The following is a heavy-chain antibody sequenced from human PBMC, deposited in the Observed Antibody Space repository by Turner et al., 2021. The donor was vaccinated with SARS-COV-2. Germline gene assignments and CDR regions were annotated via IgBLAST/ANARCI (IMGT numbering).Heavy chain of an antibody. CDR3: AKGASQHFDY. CDR1: GFTFSSYG. CDR2: ISYYGSNK. D-gene: IGHD5-18*01. V-gene: IGHV3-30*18. J-gene: IGHJ4*02. Sequence: QVQLVESGGGVVQPGRSLRLSCAASGFTFSSYGMHWVRQAPGKGLEWVAVISYYGSNKYYADSVKGRFTISRDNSKNTLYLQMNSLRAEDTAVYYCAKGASQHFDYWGQGTLVTVSS.